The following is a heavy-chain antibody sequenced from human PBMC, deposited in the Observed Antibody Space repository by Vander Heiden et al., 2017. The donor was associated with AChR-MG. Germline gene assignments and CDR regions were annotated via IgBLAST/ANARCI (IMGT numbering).Heavy chain of an antibody. V-gene: IGHV3-21*01. CDR3: ARDYCSGGSCSPLYYGMDV. CDR1: GFPFSSYS. D-gene: IGHD2-15*01. Sequence: EVQLVESGGGLVKPGGSLRLSCAASGFPFSSYSLNWVRQAPGKGLEWVSSISSSSSYIYYADSVKGRFTISRDNAKNSLYLQMNSLRAEDTAVYYCARDYCSGGSCSPLYYGMDVWGQGTTVTVSS. CDR2: ISSSSSYI. J-gene: IGHJ6*02.